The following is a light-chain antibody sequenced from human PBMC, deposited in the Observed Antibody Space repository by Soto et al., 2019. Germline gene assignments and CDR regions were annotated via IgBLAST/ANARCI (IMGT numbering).Light chain of an antibody. CDR3: CSYAGTNNFV. Sequence: QSALTQPPSASGSPGQSVTISCTGTSSDVGGYNYVSWYQQHPDKAPKLMIYGVSKRPSGVPDRFSGSKSGNTASLTVSGLQAEDEADYYCCSYAGTNNFVFGGGTKLTVL. V-gene: IGLV2-8*01. CDR2: GVS. CDR1: SSDVGGYNY. J-gene: IGLJ2*01.